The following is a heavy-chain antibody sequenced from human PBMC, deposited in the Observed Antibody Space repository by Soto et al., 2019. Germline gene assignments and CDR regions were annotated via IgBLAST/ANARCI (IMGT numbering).Heavy chain of an antibody. CDR1: GFTFSNPW. J-gene: IGHJ4*02. CDR3: AKARCTTTDCYAPDY. CDR2: ISGSGGSP. D-gene: IGHD1-26*01. Sequence: PGGSLRLSCGASGFTFSNPWMSWIRQAPGKGLEWLSVISGSGGSPSYADSVQGRFVISRDNARNTLYLHMNSLRAEDTAMYYCAKARCTTTDCYAPDYWGRGTLVTVSS. V-gene: IGHV3-23*01.